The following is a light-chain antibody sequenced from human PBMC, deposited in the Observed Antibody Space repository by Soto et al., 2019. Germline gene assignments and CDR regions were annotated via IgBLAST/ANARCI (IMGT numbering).Light chain of an antibody. CDR2: ESF. CDR3: QQRSNGPAFT. J-gene: IGKJ2*01. Sequence: EIVLTQSPATLSLSPGERATLSCRASQSVSSYLAWYQQKPGQAPRLLIYESFNRATGIPARFSGSGSGTDFTLTINSLEPEDFAVYYCQQRSNGPAFTFGQGTKLEIK. CDR1: QSVSSY. V-gene: IGKV3-11*01.